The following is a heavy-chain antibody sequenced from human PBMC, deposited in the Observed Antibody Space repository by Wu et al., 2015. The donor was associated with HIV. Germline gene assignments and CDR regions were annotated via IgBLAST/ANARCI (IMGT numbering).Heavy chain of an antibody. CDR2: IIPIFGTA. D-gene: IGHD6-13*01. V-gene: IGHV1-69*05. J-gene: IGHJ3*02. CDR1: GGTFSSYA. CDR3: ASEAAAGQGDAFDI. Sequence: QVQLVQSGAEVKKPGSSVKVSCKASGGTFSSYAISWVRQAPGQGLEWMGGIIPIFGTANYAQKFQGRVTITTGESTSTAYMELSSLRSEDTAVYYCASEAAAGQGDAFDIWGQGDNGSPVSS.